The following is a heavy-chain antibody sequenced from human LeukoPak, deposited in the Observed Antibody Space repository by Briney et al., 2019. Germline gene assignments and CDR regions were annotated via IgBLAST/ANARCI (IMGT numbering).Heavy chain of an antibody. J-gene: IGHJ6*03. CDR3: ARSYGPTYSSSWQSIYYYYYMDV. V-gene: IGHV4-59*01. D-gene: IGHD6-13*01. CDR1: GGSISSYY. Sequence: PSETLSLTCTVSGGSISSYYWSWIRQPPGKGLEWIGYIYYSESTNYNPSLKSRVTISVDTSKNQFSLKLSSVTAADTAVYYCARSYGPTYSSSWQSIYYYYYMDVWGKGTTVTVSS. CDR2: IYYSEST.